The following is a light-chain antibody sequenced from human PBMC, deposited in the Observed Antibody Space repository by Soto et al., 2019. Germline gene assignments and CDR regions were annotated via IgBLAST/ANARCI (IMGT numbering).Light chain of an antibody. J-gene: IGKJ4*01. V-gene: IGKV1D-13*01. CDR2: DAS. CDR1: QGISSA. Sequence: AIQLTQSPSSLSASVGDRVTITCRASQGISSALAGYQQKPGQAPKLLIYDASSLESGVPSRFSGSGSGTDFTLTISSLQTEDFATYYCQQFNNYPLTFGGGTKVEIK. CDR3: QQFNNYPLT.